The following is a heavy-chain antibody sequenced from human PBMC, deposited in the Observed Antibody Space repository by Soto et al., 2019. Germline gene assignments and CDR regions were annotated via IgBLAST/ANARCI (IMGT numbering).Heavy chain of an antibody. CDR2: SYYSGST. D-gene: IGHD2-21*02. CDR3: ARPGVGYYWGGDDYYNGMDF. V-gene: IGHV4-39*01. Sequence: SETLSLTCTVSGGSISSSNYYWGWIRQPPGKGLEWIGSSYYSGSTYYNPSLKSRVTISVDPSKNQFSLKLRSVTAADTAVYYCARPGVGYYWGGDDYYNGMDFWGQGTTVTVSS. J-gene: IGHJ6*02. CDR1: GGSISSSNYY.